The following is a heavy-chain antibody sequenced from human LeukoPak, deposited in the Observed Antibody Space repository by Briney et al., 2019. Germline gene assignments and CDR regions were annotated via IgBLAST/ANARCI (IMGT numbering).Heavy chain of an antibody. CDR3: AKDITGTMGSGLDY. D-gene: IGHD1-7*01. V-gene: IGHV3-66*01. J-gene: IGHJ4*02. CDR1: GFTVSSNY. Sequence: GGSLRLSCAASGFTVSSNYMSWVRQAPGKGLEWVSVIYSGGSTYYADSVKGRFTISRDNSKNTLYLQMNSLRAEDMALYYCAKDITGTMGSGLDYWGQGTLVTVSS. CDR2: IYSGGST.